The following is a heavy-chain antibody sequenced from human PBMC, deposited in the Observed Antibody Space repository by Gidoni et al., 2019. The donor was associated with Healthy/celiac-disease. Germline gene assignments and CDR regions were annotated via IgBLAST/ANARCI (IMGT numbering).Heavy chain of an antibody. V-gene: IGHV3-23*01. CDR3: AKYRVEQCTSCYFDY. D-gene: IGHD2-2*01. CDR2: IRGSGGST. J-gene: IGHJ4*02. Sequence: EVQLLESGGGLVQPGGSLRLSCAASGFTFSSYAMSWVRQAPGKGLEWVSAIRGSGGSTYYADSVKGRFTISRDNSKNTLYLQMNSLRAEDTAVYYCAKYRVEQCTSCYFDYWGQGTLVTVSA. CDR1: GFTFSSYA.